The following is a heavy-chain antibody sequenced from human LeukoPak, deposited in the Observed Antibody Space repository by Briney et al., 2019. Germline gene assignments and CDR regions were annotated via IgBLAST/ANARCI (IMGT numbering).Heavy chain of an antibody. V-gene: IGHV3-30*03. D-gene: IGHD3-3*01. Sequence: PGGSLRLSCAASGFTFSSYAMSWVRQAPGKGLEWVAVISDDGNNKYYADSVKGRFTISRDNSKNTLYLQMNSLRAEDTAVYFCARVEKGFWSGFKMDVWGKGTAVTVSS. J-gene: IGHJ6*04. CDR2: ISDDGNNK. CDR1: GFTFSSYA. CDR3: ARVEKGFWSGFKMDV.